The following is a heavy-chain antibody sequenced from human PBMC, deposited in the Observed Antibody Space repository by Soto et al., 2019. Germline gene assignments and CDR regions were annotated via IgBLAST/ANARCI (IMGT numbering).Heavy chain of an antibody. CDR2: IWYDGSNK. CDR3: ARDRDIVVVPAWETGSSYYYYGLDV. J-gene: IGHJ6*02. D-gene: IGHD2-2*01. CDR1: GFTFSSYG. V-gene: IGHV3-33*01. Sequence: GGSLRLSCAASGFTFSSYGMHWVRQAPGKGLEWVAVIWYDGSNKYYADSVKGRFTISRDNSKNTLYLQMNSLRAEDTAVYYCARDRDIVVVPAWETGSSYYYYGLDVWGQGTTVTVSS.